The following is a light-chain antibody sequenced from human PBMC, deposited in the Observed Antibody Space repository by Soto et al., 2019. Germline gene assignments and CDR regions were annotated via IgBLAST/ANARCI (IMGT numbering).Light chain of an antibody. Sequence: IVMTQSPATLSVSPGERATLYCRASHSVSSNVAWYQHKPGQAPRLLIYGVSTRATGVPARFSGSGSETEFTLIISSLQSEDFAVYYCQQYNDWPRTFGPGTKVEIK. CDR3: QQYNDWPRT. CDR1: HSVSSN. J-gene: IGKJ1*01. CDR2: GVS. V-gene: IGKV3-15*01.